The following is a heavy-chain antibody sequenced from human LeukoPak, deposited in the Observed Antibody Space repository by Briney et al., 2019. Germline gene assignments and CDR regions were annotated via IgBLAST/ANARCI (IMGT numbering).Heavy chain of an antibody. Sequence: ASVKVSCKASGYSFTSYYMNWVRQAPGQGLEWMGWINPNSGATHYAQKFQGRLTMTTDTSTSTVYMELSRLRSDDTAVYYCARGDYYDSSGCLDSGNNWFDGWGQGTLVTVSS. J-gene: IGHJ5*02. D-gene: IGHD3-22*01. CDR3: ARGDYYDSSGCLDSGNNWFDG. CDR1: GYSFTSYY. V-gene: IGHV1-2*02. CDR2: INPNSGAT.